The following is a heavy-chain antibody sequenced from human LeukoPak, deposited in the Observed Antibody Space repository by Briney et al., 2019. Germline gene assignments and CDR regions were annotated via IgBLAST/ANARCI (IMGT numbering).Heavy chain of an antibody. CDR3: AKIGDLSSSSPGVDY. J-gene: IGHJ4*02. Sequence: GGSLRLSCAASGFTFSSYAMHWVRQAPGKGLEYVSAISSNGGSTYYANSVKGRFTISRDNSKNTLYLQMGSLRAEDTAVYYCAKIGDLSSSSPGVDYWGQGTLATVSS. D-gene: IGHD6-6*01. CDR1: GFTFSSYA. V-gene: IGHV3-64*01. CDR2: ISSNGGST.